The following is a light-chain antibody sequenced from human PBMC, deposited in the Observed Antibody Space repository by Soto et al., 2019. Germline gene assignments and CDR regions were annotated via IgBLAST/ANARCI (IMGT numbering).Light chain of an antibody. CDR2: AAS. V-gene: IGKV1-39*01. CDR1: QIISSY. J-gene: IGKJ1*01. CDR3: QQSYSTPWK. Sequence: DIQITHSPSSLSASVVDRVTITFRASQIISSYLNWYQQKPGKAPKLLIYAASSLQSGVPSRFSGSGSGTDFTLTISSLQPEDFATYYCQQSYSTPWKFGQGTKVDIK.